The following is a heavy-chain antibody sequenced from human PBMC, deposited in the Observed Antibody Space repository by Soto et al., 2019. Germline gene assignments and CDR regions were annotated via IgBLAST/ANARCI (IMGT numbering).Heavy chain of an antibody. CDR1: GFTFSSYA. CDR3: AGRLGYCSGGSCYFDY. D-gene: IGHD2-15*01. J-gene: IGHJ4*02. V-gene: IGHV3-23*01. Sequence: GGSLRLSCAASGFTFSSYAMSWVRQAPGKGLEWVSAISGSGGSTYYADSVKGRFTISRDNSKNTLYLQMNSLRAEDTAVYYCAGRLGYCSGGSCYFDYWGQGTLVTVSS. CDR2: ISGSGGST.